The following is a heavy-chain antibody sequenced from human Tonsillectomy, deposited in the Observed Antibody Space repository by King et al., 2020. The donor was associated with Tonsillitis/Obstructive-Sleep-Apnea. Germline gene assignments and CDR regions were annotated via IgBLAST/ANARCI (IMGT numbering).Heavy chain of an antibody. CDR3: ARDKVGATENFDY. J-gene: IGHJ4*02. V-gene: IGHV1-69*04. Sequence: QLVQSGAEVKKPGSSVKVSCKASGGTFSSYAISWVRQAPGQGLEWMGRIIPILGIANYAQKFQGRVTITADKSTSTAYMELSSLRSEDTAVYYCARDKVGATENFDYWGQGTLVTVSS. CDR2: IIPILGIA. D-gene: IGHD1-26*01. CDR1: GGTFSSYA.